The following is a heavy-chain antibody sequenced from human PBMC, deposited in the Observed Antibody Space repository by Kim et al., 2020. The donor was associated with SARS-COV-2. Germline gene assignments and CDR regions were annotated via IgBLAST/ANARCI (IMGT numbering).Heavy chain of an antibody. Sequence: YPGSVKGRFTISREKTKNSWYLQRSSLRAVDTGVYYCARGEDYGDYYDLWGRGTLVTVSS. D-gene: IGHD4-17*01. J-gene: IGHJ2*01. CDR3: ARGEDYGDYYDL. V-gene: IGHV3-13*01.